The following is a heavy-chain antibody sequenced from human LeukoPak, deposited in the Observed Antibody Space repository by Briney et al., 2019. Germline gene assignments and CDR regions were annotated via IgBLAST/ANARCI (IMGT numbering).Heavy chain of an antibody. Sequence: SETLSLTCSVSGGSITSYYWSWIRQPAGKGLEWIGRIYTSGSTNYNPSLKSRVTMSVDTSKNQFSLMLSSVTAADTAVYYCARGRSLYFDYWGQGTLVTVSS. CDR3: ARGRSLYFDY. V-gene: IGHV4-4*07. J-gene: IGHJ4*02. CDR2: IYTSGST. CDR1: GGSITSYY.